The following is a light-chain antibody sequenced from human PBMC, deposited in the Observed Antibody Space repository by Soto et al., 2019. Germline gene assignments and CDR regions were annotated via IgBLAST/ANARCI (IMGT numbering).Light chain of an antibody. Sequence: QSALTQPPSASGSPGQSVTISCTGTSSDVGGYNYVSWYQQHPGKAPKLMIYEVSKRPSGVPDRFSGSKSGNTASLTVSGLQAEAEADYYCSSYAGSKVFGGGTKVTVL. J-gene: IGLJ2*01. CDR2: EVS. CDR3: SSYAGSKV. CDR1: SSDVGGYNY. V-gene: IGLV2-8*01.